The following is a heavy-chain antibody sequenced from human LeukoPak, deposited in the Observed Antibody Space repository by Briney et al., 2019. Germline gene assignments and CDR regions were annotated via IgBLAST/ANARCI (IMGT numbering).Heavy chain of an antibody. CDR2: IRYDGSNK. CDR3: ANDWSGYYGFVY. J-gene: IGHJ4*02. Sequence: GGSLRLSCAASGFTFSSYGMHWVRQAPGKGLEWVAFIRYDGSNKYYADSVKGRFTISRDNSKNTLYLQMDSLRAEDTAVYYCANDWSGYYGFVYWGQGTLVTVSS. D-gene: IGHD3-3*01. V-gene: IGHV3-30*02. CDR1: GFTFSSYG.